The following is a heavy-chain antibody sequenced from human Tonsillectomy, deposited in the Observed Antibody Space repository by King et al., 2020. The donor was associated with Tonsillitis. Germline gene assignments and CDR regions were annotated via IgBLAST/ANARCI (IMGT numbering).Heavy chain of an antibody. V-gene: IGHV4-59*01. CDR2: ISYSGST. CDR1: GGSISSYY. CDR3: ARARFGYYMDV. Sequence: VQLQESGPGLVKPSETLSLTCTVSGGSISSYYWSWIRQPPGKGLEWIGYISYSGSTNYNPSLKSRVTISVDTSKNQFSLKLSSVTAADTAEYYCARARFGYYMDVWGKGTTVTVSS. D-gene: IGHD3-10*01. J-gene: IGHJ6*03.